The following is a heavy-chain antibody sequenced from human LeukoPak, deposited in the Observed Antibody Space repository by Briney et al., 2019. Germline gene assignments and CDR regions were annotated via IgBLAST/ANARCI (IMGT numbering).Heavy chain of an antibody. Sequence: GGSLRLSCAASGFTFSSYSMNWVRQAPGKGLEWVSSISSSSSYIYYADSVKGRFTISRDNAKSSLYLQMNSLRAEDTAVYYCARVRWELDYDAFDIWGQGTMVTVSS. CDR3: ARVRWELDYDAFDI. J-gene: IGHJ3*02. D-gene: IGHD1-26*01. CDR2: ISSSSSYI. V-gene: IGHV3-21*01. CDR1: GFTFSSYS.